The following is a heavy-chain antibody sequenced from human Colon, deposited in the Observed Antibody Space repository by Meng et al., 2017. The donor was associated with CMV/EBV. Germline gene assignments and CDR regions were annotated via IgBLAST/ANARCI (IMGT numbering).Heavy chain of an antibody. V-gene: IGHV3-21*01. CDR1: GFAFNNFR. CDR2: ITSSSNYI. D-gene: IGHD4-11*01. J-gene: IGHJ4*02. CDR3: ARERLTSNYEYYFDY. Sequence: GGSLRLSCAASGFAFNNFRMSWVRQAPGKGLEWVSAITSSSNYIYYVDSVKGRFTISRDNTKNSLYLQMNTLRAEDAAVYYCARERLTSNYEYYFDYWGQGTLVTVSS.